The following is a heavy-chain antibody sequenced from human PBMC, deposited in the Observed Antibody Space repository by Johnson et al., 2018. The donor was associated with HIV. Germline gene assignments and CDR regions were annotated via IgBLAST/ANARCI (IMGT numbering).Heavy chain of an antibody. CDR2: IYSGGST. J-gene: IGHJ3*02. CDR1: GFTVSSNY. D-gene: IGHD4-17*01. Sequence: EVQLVESGGGLVQPGGSLRLSCAASGFTVSSNYMSWVRQAPGKGLEWVSVIYSGGSTYYADSVKGRFTISRDNSKNTLYLQMNSLRAEDTAVYYCARETDYGPPNAFDIWGQGTMVTVSS. CDR3: ARETDYGPPNAFDI. V-gene: IGHV3-66*01.